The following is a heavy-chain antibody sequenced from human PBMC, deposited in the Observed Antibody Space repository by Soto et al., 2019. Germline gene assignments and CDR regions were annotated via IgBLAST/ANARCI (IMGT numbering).Heavy chain of an antibody. Sequence: QVQLVESGGDVVQPGRSLRLSCVASGFTFSNYPMHWVRQAPGKGLEWVALISYDGTNKYHADSVKGRLTISRDNSKNTLYLQMDTLTAEDTAVYYCARDPARERRRTSLDYWGQGTLVTVSS. V-gene: IGHV3-30-3*01. CDR2: ISYDGTNK. J-gene: IGHJ4*02. D-gene: IGHD1-1*01. CDR3: ARDPARERRRTSLDY. CDR1: GFTFSNYP.